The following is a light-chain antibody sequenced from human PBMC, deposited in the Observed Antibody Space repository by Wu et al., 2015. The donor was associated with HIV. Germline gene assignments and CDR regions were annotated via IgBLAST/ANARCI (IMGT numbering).Light chain of an antibody. J-gene: IGKJ2*03. CDR3: QQYGSSPYS. Sequence: EVVLTQSPGTLSLSPGERATLSCRASQSVSSSSLAWYQQKPGQAPRLLIYGASGRATGIPGRFSGSGSGTDFTLTISRLEPEDFAVYYCQQYGSSPYSFGQGTKLEI. CDR1: QSVSSSS. V-gene: IGKV3-20*01. CDR2: GAS.